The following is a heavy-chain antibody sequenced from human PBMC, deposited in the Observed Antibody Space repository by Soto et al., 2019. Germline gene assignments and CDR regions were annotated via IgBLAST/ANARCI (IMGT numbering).Heavy chain of an antibody. J-gene: IGHJ4*02. CDR3: ARELYGGNSEGNYFDY. V-gene: IGHV4-30-4*01. CDR1: GGSISSGDYY. CDR2: IYYSGST. Sequence: PSETLSLTCTVSGGSISSGDYYWSWIRQPPGKGLEWIGYIYYSGSTYYNPSLKSRVTISVDTSKNQFSLKLSSVTAADTAVYYCARELYGGNSEGNYFDYWGQGTLVTVSS. D-gene: IGHD4-17*01.